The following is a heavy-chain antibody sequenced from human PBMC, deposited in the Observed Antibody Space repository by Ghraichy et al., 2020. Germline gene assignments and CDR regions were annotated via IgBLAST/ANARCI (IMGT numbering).Heavy chain of an antibody. Sequence: SETLSLTCTVSGCSISSYYWSWIRQPPGKGLEWIGYIYYSGSTNYNPSLKSRVTISVDTSKNQFSLKLSSVTAADTAVYYCARVPYDSSGYYYDYWGQGTLVTVSS. J-gene: IGHJ4*02. D-gene: IGHD3-22*01. CDR2: IYYSGST. CDR1: GCSISSYY. V-gene: IGHV4-59*01. CDR3: ARVPYDSSGYYYDY.